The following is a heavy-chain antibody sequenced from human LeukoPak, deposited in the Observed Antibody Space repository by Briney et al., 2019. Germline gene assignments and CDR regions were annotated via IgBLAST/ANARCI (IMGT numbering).Heavy chain of an antibody. CDR1: GFSLSSYA. Sequence: GGSLRLSCTVSGFSLSSYALSWVRRAPGKGLEWVSATSSSDAGKYYADSVRGRFPISRDNSRNTMYLQMNSLRVEDAAVYYCAKAPVTSCRGAFCYPFDSWGQGTLVTVSS. CDR3: AKAPVTSCRGAFCYPFDS. J-gene: IGHJ4*02. D-gene: IGHD2-15*01. V-gene: IGHV3-23*01. CDR2: TSSSDAGK.